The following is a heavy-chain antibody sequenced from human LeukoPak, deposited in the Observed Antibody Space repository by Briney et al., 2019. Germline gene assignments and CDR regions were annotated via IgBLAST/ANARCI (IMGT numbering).Heavy chain of an antibody. CDR3: ARGASGYSYG. CDR1: GGSISSYY. V-gene: IGHV4-59*01. D-gene: IGHD5-18*01. CDR2: IYYSGST. J-gene: IGHJ4*02. Sequence: SETLSLTCTVSGGSISSYYWSWIRQPPGEGLEWIGSIYYSGSTNYNPSLKSRVTISIDTAKNQFSLNLSSVTAADTAVYYCARGASGYSYGWGQGTLVTVSS.